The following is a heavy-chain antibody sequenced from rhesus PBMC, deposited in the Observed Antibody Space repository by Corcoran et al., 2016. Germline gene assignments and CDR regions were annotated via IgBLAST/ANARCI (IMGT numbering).Heavy chain of an antibody. CDR2: IYGSGSST. D-gene: IGHD2-15*01. J-gene: IGHJ4*01. Sequence: QVQLQESGPGLVKPLETLSLTCAVSGGSISSNYWSWIRQAPGKGRGWIGYIYGSGSSTNYNPSLKSRVTLSVDTSKNQLSLKLSSVTAADTAVYYCARRKDCSSTYCSTVYFDYWGQGVLVTVSS. V-gene: IGHV4S11*01. CDR3: ARRKDCSSTYCSTVYFDY. CDR1: GGSISSNY.